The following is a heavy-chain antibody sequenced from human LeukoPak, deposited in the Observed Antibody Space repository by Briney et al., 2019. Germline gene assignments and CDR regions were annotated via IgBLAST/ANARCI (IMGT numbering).Heavy chain of an antibody. CDR3: ARRSGVVVVPAAIPMAWFDP. Sequence: SETLSLTCTVSGGSISGSSYYWGWIRQPPGKGLEWIGSIYYSGSTYYNPSLKSRVTISVDTSKNQFSLKLSSVTAADTAVYYCARRSGVVVVPAAIPMAWFDPWGQGTLVTVSS. D-gene: IGHD2-2*02. V-gene: IGHV4-39*01. CDR1: GGSISGSSYY. J-gene: IGHJ5*02. CDR2: IYYSGST.